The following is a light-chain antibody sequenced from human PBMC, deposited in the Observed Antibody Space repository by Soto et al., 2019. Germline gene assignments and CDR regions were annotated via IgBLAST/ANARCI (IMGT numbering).Light chain of an antibody. CDR2: GAS. CDR1: QSVSSSY. J-gene: IGKJ1*01. V-gene: IGKV3-20*01. Sequence: EIVLTQSPGTLSLSPGERATLSCRAIQSVSSSYLAWYQQKPGQAPRLLIYGASSRATDIPDRFSGSGSGTDFTLTISRLEPEDFAVYYCHQYGSSLWTFGQGTKVEIK. CDR3: HQYGSSLWT.